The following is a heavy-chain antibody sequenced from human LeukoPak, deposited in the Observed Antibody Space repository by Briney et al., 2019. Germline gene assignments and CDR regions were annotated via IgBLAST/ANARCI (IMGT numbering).Heavy chain of an antibody. Sequence: GGSLRLSCAASGFTFSSYEMNWVRQAPGKGLEWVSAISGSGGSTYYADSVKGRFTISRDNSKNTLYLQMNSLRAEDTAVYYCAKFSSSWPYYYYYMDVWGKGTTVTVSS. CDR1: GFTFSSYE. CDR2: ISGSGGST. J-gene: IGHJ6*03. V-gene: IGHV3-23*01. CDR3: AKFSSSWPYYYYYMDV. D-gene: IGHD6-13*01.